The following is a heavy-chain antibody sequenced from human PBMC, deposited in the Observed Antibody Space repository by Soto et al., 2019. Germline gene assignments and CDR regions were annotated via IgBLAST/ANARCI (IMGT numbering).Heavy chain of an antibody. D-gene: IGHD6-25*01. Sequence: EVQLVESGEGLVQPGGSLRLSCAASGFSFSDFAMHWVRQAPGKGLEYVSGSSSNGVNTYYSDSVKGRFTISRDNSKNTIYLQMGSLRADDMAVYYCARGRYSRDAGVGMDVWGQGTTVTVAS. CDR1: GFSFSDFA. J-gene: IGHJ6*02. CDR3: ARGRYSRDAGVGMDV. V-gene: IGHV3-64*02. CDR2: SSSNGVNT.